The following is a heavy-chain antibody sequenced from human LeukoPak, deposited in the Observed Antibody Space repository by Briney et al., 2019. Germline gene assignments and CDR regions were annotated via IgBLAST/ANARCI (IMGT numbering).Heavy chain of an antibody. V-gene: IGHV4-34*01. Sequence: SETLSLTCGVYGWPFRGYYGSWIRQPPGKGLEWIGEISHRGNTNYNPSLKSRVTISLDTSKKQFSLKVTSVTAADTAVYYCAREYDTSSTAFDIWGQGTMVTVSS. CDR2: ISHRGNT. CDR3: AREYDTSSTAFDI. J-gene: IGHJ3*02. D-gene: IGHD3-16*01. CDR1: GWPFRGYY.